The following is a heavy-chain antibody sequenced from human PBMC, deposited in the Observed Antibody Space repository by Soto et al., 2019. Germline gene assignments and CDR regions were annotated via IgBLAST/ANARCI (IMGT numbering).Heavy chain of an antibody. V-gene: IGHV4-59*01. J-gene: IGHJ5*02. CDR2: IYYSGST. CDR1: GGSISSYY. CDR3: ARSAYSLADWFDP. D-gene: IGHD5-18*01. Sequence: SETLSLTCTVSGGSISSYYGSWIRQPPGKGLEWIGYIYYSGSTNYNPSLKSRVTISVDTSKNQFSLKLSSVTAADTAVYYCARSAYSLADWFDPWGQGTLVTVSS.